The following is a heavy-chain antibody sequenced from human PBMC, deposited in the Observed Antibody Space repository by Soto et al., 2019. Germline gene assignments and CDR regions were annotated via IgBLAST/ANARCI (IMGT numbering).Heavy chain of an antibody. CDR1: GGSISSYY. CDR2: IYYSGST. D-gene: IGHD5-12*01. V-gene: IGHV4-59*01. J-gene: IGHJ3*02. CDR3: ARENLRDGYNPHDAFDI. Sequence: SETLSLTCTVSGGSISSYYWSWIRQPPGKGLEWIGYIYYSGSTNYNPSLKSRVTISVDTSKNQFSLKLSSVTAADTAVYYCARENLRDGYNPHDAFDIWGQGTMVTASS.